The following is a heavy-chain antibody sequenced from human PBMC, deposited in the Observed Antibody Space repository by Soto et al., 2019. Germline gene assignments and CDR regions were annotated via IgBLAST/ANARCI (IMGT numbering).Heavy chain of an antibody. Sequence: GASVKVSCKLSGVTFSSYAISWVRQAPGQGLEWMGGIIPIFGTANYAQKLQGRVTITADESTSAAYMELSSRRSEDTAVYYCASPHSGSYFFHCWGQGTLVTVSS. CDR1: GVTFSSYA. D-gene: IGHD1-26*01. V-gene: IGHV1-69*13. CDR3: ASPHSGSYFFHC. J-gene: IGHJ4*02. CDR2: IIPIFGTA.